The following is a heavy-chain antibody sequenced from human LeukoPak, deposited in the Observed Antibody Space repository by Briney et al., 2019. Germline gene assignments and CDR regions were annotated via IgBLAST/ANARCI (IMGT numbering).Heavy chain of an antibody. J-gene: IGHJ4*02. CDR2: IYPGDSDT. CDR3: ARACYCGGGGCKLEY. D-gene: IGHD2-21*01. CDR1: GYSFNTYW. Sequence: GEPLKISCQGSGYSFNTYWIAWVRQVPRKGLEWMGIIYPGDSDTRYSPSFQGQITMSADKSINTAYLRWSSLKASDTAMYYCARACYCGGGGCKLEYWGQGTLVTVSS. V-gene: IGHV5-51*01.